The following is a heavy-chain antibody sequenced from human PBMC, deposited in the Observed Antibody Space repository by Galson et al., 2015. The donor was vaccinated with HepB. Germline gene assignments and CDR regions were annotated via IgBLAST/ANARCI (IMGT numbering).Heavy chain of an antibody. D-gene: IGHD6-13*01. V-gene: IGHV4-59*01. J-gene: IGHJ4*02. Sequence: SETLSLTCTVSGASISSDYWSWIRQPPGKGLEWIGHIYYSGSTNYNPSLKSRVTISIGTSKKQFSLNLNSVTAADTAVYYCASGLAAAGPYCFDYWGQGTLITVSS. CDR2: IYYSGST. CDR1: GASISSDY. CDR3: ASGLAAAGPYCFDY.